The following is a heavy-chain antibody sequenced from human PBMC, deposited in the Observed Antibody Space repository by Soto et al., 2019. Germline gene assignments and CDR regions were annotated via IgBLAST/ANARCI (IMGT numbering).Heavy chain of an antibody. V-gene: IGHV3-23*01. CDR1: GFTFSSYD. J-gene: IGHJ4*02. CDR3: AKETHSIAVEEGDY. Sequence: GGSLRLSCAASGFTFSSYDMSWVRQAPGKGLEWVSAISGSGGSTYYADSVKGRFTISRDNSKNTLYLQMNSLRAEDTAVYYRAKETHSIAVEEGDYWGQGTLVTVSS. D-gene: IGHD6-19*01. CDR2: ISGSGGST.